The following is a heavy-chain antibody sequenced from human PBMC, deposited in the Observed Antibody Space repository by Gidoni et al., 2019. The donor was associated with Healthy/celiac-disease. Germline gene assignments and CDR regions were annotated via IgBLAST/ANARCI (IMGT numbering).Heavy chain of an antibody. Sequence: QVQLVQSGAEVTKPGASVKVSCTASGYTFTSYYMHWVRQAPGQGLEWMGLINPSGGSTSYAQKFQGRVTMTRDTSTSTVYMELSSLRSEDTAVYYCARVLYRNSGYERIDYWGQGTLVTVSS. CDR3: ARVLYRNSGYERIDY. CDR1: GYTFTSYY. J-gene: IGHJ4*02. D-gene: IGHD5-12*01. V-gene: IGHV1-46*01. CDR2: INPSGGST.